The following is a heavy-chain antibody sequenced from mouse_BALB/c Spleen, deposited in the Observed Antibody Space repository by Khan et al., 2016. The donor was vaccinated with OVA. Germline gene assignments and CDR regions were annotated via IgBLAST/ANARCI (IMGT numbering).Heavy chain of an antibody. V-gene: IGHV1-4*01. Sequence: QVQLQQSGAELARPGASVKMSCKASGYTFTSYSMHWIKQRPGQGLAWIGNINPSNGYTKHNQNFRDKATLTADNSSSTAYMQLSSLTSEDSAAYDCAGDFHYRGSRGALGNWGQGTPVTVSS. CDR3: AGDFHYRGSRGALGN. D-gene: IGHD1-1*01. CDR2: INPSNGYT. J-gene: IGHJ4*01. CDR1: GYTFTSYS.